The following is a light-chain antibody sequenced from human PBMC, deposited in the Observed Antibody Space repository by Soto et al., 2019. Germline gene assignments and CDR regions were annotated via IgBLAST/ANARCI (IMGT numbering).Light chain of an antibody. V-gene: IGKV1-5*03. CDR2: KAS. J-gene: IGKJ1*01. CDR1: QTISSW. CDR3: QHYNSYSEA. Sequence: DIQMTQAPSTMSVSVGGRVTITCRASQTISSWLAWYQQKPGKAPKLLIYKASTLKSGVPSRFSGSGSGTEFTLTISSLQPDDFATYYCQHYNSYSEAFGQGTKVDIK.